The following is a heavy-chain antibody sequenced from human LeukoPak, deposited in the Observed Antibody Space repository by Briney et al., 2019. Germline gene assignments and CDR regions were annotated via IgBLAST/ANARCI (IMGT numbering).Heavy chain of an antibody. D-gene: IGHD6-13*01. CDR2: ISSSSSYI. J-gene: IGHJ3*02. CDR1: GFTFSSYS. Sequence: GGSLRLSCAASGFTFSSYSMNWVRQAPGNGLEWVSSISSSSSYIYYADSVKGRFTISRDNAKNSLYLQMNSLRAEDTAVYYCARFLSGNAFDIWGQGTMVTVSS. V-gene: IGHV3-21*01. CDR3: ARFLSGNAFDI.